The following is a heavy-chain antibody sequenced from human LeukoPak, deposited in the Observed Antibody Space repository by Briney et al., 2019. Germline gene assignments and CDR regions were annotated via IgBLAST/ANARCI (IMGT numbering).Heavy chain of an antibody. V-gene: IGHV1-2*04. D-gene: IGHD1-1*01. CDR1: GYTFTRYY. Sequence: ASVKVSCKASGYTFTRYYMHWVRQAPGQGLEWMGWINPNSGGTNYAQKFQGWVTMTRDTSISTAYMELSRLRSDDTAVYYCARDRGPGNAYGMDVWGQGTTVTVSS. CDR3: ARDRGPGNAYGMDV. CDR2: INPNSGGT. J-gene: IGHJ6*02.